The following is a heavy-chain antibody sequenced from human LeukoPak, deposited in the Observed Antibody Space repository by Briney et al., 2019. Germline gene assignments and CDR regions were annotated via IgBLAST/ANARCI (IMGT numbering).Heavy chain of an antibody. V-gene: IGHV3-11*01. Sequence: TTGGALRLSCAAPGFTFSDYYMSSIRQAPAKGLERDSYISSSGSTIYYADSVKGRFTISRDNAKNSLYLQMNSLRAEDTAVYYCARTRGYSYGEFDYWGQGTLVTVSS. CDR1: GFTFSDYY. CDR3: ARTRGYSYGEFDY. CDR2: ISSSGSTI. J-gene: IGHJ4*02. D-gene: IGHD5-18*01.